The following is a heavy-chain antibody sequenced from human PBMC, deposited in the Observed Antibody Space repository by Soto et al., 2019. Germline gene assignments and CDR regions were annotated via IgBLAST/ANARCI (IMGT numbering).Heavy chain of an antibody. D-gene: IGHD3-9*01. CDR1: GGTFSSYA. CDR2: IIPIFGTA. CDR3: APILTGYQAVGY. J-gene: IGHJ4*02. Sequence: QVQLVQSGAEVKKPGSSVKVSCKASGGTFSSYAISWVRQAPGQGLEWMGGIIPIFGTANYAQKFQGRVTITADKSTSTAYMELSSPRSEDMAVYYCAPILTGYQAVGYWGQGTLVTVSS. V-gene: IGHV1-69*06.